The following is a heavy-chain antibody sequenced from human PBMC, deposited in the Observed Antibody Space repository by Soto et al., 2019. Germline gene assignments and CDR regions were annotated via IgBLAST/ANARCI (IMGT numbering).Heavy chain of an antibody. CDR1: GYTFTSYG. D-gene: IGHD2-8*01. Sequence: ASVKVSCKASGYTFTSYGISWVRQAPGQGLEWMGWISAYNGNTNYAQKLQGRVTMTTDTSTSTAYMELRSLRSDDTAVYYCAYMVYADDYYYYGMDVWGQGTTVTVSS. CDR2: ISAYNGNT. J-gene: IGHJ6*02. V-gene: IGHV1-18*01. CDR3: AYMVYADDYYYYGMDV.